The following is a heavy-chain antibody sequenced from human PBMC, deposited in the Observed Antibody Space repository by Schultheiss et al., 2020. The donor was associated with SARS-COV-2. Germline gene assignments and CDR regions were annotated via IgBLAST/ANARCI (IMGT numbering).Heavy chain of an antibody. J-gene: IGHJ4*02. V-gene: IGHV3-9*01. D-gene: IGHD6-19*01. CDR2: ISWNSGSI. Sequence: SLKISCAASGFTFSSYEMNWVRQAPGKGLEWVSGISWNSGSIGYADSVKGRFTISRDNAKNSLYLQMNSLRAEDTAVYYCAKDKTVAVADKPIGYWGQGTLVTVSS. CDR3: AKDKTVAVADKPIGY. CDR1: GFTFSSYE.